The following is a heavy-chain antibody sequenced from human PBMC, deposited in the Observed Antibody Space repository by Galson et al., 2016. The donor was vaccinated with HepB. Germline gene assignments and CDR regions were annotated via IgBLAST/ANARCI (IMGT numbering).Heavy chain of an antibody. CDR2: ISGDASLT. V-gene: IGHV3-74*01. Sequence: SLRLSCADSRFTFSRYWMHWVRQVPGKGPVWVSVISGDASLTRYADSVRGRFTISRDNSHNILYLQMNSLRADDTAVYYCVSPLHNDGNSGMAFDVWGQGTMVIVSS. CDR1: RFTFSRYW. CDR3: VSPLHNDGNSGMAFDV. D-gene: IGHD4-23*01. J-gene: IGHJ3*01.